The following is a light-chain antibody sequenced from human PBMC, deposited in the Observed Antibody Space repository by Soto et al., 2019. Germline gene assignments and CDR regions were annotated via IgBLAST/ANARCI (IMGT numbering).Light chain of an antibody. CDR3: CSYAGSSTFAV. CDR2: EVS. CDR1: SSDIGSYNL. Sequence: QSALTQPASVSGSPGQSITISCTGTSSDIGSYNLVSWYQQHPGKAPKLMIYEVSKRPSGVSNRFSGSKSGNTASLTISGHQAEDEADYYCCSYAGSSTFAVFGGGTELTVL. J-gene: IGLJ7*01. V-gene: IGLV2-23*02.